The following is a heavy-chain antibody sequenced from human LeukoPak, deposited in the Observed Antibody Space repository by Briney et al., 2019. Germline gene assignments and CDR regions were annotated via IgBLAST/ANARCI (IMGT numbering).Heavy chain of an antibody. CDR1: GFTFSSYG. Sequence: GGSLRLSCAASGFTFSSYGMHWVRQAPGKGLEWVAVIWYDGSNKYYADSVKGRFTISRDNSKNTLYLQMNSLRAEDTAVYYCARDLFGYYYDSSGSLDYWGQGTLVTVSS. J-gene: IGHJ4*02. CDR3: ARDLFGYYYDSSGSLDY. V-gene: IGHV3-33*01. D-gene: IGHD3-22*01. CDR2: IWYDGSNK.